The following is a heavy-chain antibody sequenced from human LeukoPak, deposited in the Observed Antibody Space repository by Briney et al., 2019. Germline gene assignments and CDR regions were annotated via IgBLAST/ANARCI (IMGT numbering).Heavy chain of an antibody. CDR1: GGSISSYY. J-gene: IGHJ6*02. CDR3: ARHSNWGSGYYYGMDV. Sequence: GSLSLTCTVSGGSISSYYWSWIRQPPGKGLEWIGYIYYSGSTNYNPSLKSRVTISVDTSKNQFSLKLSSVTAADTAVYYCARHSNWGSGYYYGMDVWGQGTTANVAS. V-gene: IGHV4-59*08. D-gene: IGHD7-27*01. CDR2: IYYSGST.